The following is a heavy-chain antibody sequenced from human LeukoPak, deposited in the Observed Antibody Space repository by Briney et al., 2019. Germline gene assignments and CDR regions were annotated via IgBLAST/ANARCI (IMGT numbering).Heavy chain of an antibody. J-gene: IGHJ4*02. V-gene: IGHV1-69*04. CDR1: GGTFSNYA. CDR3: ARTYYYDSSGYLYYFDY. CDR2: IIPILGIA. Sequence: SVKVSCKASGGTFSNYAVSWVRQAPGQGLEWMGRIIPILGIANYAQKFQGRVTITADKSTSTAYMELSSLRSEDTAVYYCARTYYYDSSGYLYYFDYWGRGTLVTVSS. D-gene: IGHD3-22*01.